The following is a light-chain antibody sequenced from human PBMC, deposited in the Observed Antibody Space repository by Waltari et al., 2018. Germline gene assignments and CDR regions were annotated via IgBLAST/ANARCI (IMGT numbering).Light chain of an antibody. CDR3: QQSYNSPGT. V-gene: IGKV1-39*01. CDR2: GAT. Sequence: IQVTQSPSSLSASVGDRVTNTCRASQDIIDYLNWYQQKPGKAPKLLISGATRLQSGVPSRFSGSASGTSFSLTISSLQPEDFATYYCQQSYNSPGTFGQGTKVEI. CDR1: QDIIDY. J-gene: IGKJ1*01.